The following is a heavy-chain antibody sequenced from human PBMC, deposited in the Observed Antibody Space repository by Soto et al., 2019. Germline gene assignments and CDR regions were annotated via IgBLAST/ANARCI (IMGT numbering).Heavy chain of an antibody. D-gene: IGHD3-10*01. Sequence: PGGSLRLSCAASGFTFSTYWMSWVRQAPGKGLGWVANINQDGSEKYYVDSVRGRFTISRDNTKNSLYLQMNSLRAEDTAVYYCARYYYGSGSYPYYGMDVWGQGTTVTVSS. CDR2: INQDGSEK. V-gene: IGHV3-7*01. J-gene: IGHJ6*02. CDR3: ARYYYGSGSYPYYGMDV. CDR1: GFTFSTYW.